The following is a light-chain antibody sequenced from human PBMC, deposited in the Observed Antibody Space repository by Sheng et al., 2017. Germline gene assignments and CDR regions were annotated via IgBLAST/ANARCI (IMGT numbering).Light chain of an antibody. V-gene: IGKV1-13*02. Sequence: AIQLTQSPTSLSASVGDRVTITCRASQGILTTLAWYQQKPGKAPKLLIYGASSLASGVPSRFSGSGSGTDFTLTISSLQPEDFATYYCQEFNGYPHGPLYTFGQGTKLEIK. CDR3: QEFNGYPHGPLYT. J-gene: IGKJ2*01. CDR2: GAS. CDR1: QGILTT.